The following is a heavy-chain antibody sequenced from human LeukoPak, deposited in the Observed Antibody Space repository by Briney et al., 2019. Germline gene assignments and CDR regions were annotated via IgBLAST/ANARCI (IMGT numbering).Heavy chain of an antibody. D-gene: IGHD6-19*01. CDR1: GGSISSYY. J-gene: IGHJ5*02. Sequence: PSETLSLTCTVAGGSISSYYWSWIRQPPGKGLEWIGYIYYSGSTNYNPSLKSRVTISVDTSKNQFSLKLSSVTAADTAVYYCARHGYSSGSMAWFDPWGQGTQVTVSS. CDR3: ARHGYSSGSMAWFDP. CDR2: IYYSGST. V-gene: IGHV4-59*01.